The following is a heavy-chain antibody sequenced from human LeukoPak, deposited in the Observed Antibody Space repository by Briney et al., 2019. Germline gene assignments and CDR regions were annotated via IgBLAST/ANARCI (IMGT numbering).Heavy chain of an antibody. CDR3: ATAPILRGEGGEHYKYGMDV. J-gene: IGHJ6*02. CDR1: VGSINSGNW. Sequence: PSETLSLTCAVSVGSINSGNWWSWVRRSPGKGLEWIGEIYHNGTPNYNPSLKSRVTISADTFKNHFSLKMTSVTAADTAVYYCATAPILRGEGGEHYKYGMDVWGQGTTVIVSS. D-gene: IGHD2-2*02. V-gene: IGHV4-4*02. CDR2: IYHNGTP.